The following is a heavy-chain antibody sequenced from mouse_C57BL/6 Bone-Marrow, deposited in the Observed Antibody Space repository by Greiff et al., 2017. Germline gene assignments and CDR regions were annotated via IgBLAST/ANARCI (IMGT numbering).Heavy chain of an antibody. Sequence: QVQLQQSGAELVRPGTSVKMSCKASGYTFTNYWIGWAKQRPGHGLEWIGAIYPGGGYTNSNEKFKGKATLTADKSSSTAYMQFSSLTSEDSAIFDCERSPHYYYGSSYGWYFDVWGTGTTVTVSS. V-gene: IGHV1-63*01. J-gene: IGHJ1*03. CDR2: IYPGGGYT. D-gene: IGHD1-1*01. CDR1: GYTFTNYW. CDR3: ERSPHYYYGSSYGWYFDV.